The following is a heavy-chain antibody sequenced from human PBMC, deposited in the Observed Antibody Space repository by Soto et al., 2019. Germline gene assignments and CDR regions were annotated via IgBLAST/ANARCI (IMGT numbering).Heavy chain of an antibody. CDR3: ASHLVCSGGSCSDFDY. Sequence: QLQLQESGPGLVKPSATLSLTCTVSVGSISSSSCYWGWIRQPPGKGLEWIGSIYYSGSTYYNPSLKRRLTIAVDTSKNQFSLNLSSVTAADKAWYYCASHLVCSGGSCSDFDYWGQGTLVTVSS. D-gene: IGHD2-15*01. V-gene: IGHV4-39*07. CDR2: IYYSGST. CDR1: VGSISSSSCY. J-gene: IGHJ4*02.